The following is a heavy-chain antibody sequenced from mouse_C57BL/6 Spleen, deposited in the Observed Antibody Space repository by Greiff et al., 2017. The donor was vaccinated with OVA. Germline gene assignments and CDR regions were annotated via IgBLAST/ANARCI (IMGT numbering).Heavy chain of an antibody. J-gene: IGHJ4*01. D-gene: IGHD2-1*01. CDR1: GYAFSSYW. CDR2: IYPGAGDT. V-gene: IGHV1-80*01. CDR3: ARWCGNYGEWYAMDD. Sequence: QVQLQQSGAELVKPGASVKISCKASGYAFSSYWMNWVKQRPGKGLEWIGQIYPGAGDTNYNGKFKGKATLTAAQSSSTAYMQLSSLTSEDSAVYCCARWCGNYGEWYAMDDWGQGTSVTVSS.